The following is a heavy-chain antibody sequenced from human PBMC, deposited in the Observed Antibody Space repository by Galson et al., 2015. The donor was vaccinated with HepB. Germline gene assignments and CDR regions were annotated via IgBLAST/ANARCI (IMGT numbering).Heavy chain of an antibody. V-gene: IGHV3-23*01. D-gene: IGHD1-26*01. CDR3: AKGELSYTASHVDY. CDR1: AFTFSSYA. CDR2: ISAGGGST. J-gene: IGHJ4*02. Sequence: SLRLSCAATAFTFSSYAMSWVRQAPGRGLEWVSDISAGGGSTYYADSVKGRFTISRDNSKNTLYLQMNSLRAEDTALYYCAKGELSYTASHVDYWGQGTLVTVSP.